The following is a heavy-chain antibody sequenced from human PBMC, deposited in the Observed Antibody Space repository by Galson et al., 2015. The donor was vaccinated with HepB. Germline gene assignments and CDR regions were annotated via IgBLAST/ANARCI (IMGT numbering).Heavy chain of an antibody. CDR3: ARDLVPAAMGYFDY. Sequence: SCKASGFTFSSYGMHWVRQAPGKGLEWVAVIWYDGSNKYYADSVKGRFTISRDNSKNTLYLQMNSLRAEDTAVYYCARDLVPAAMGYFDYWGQGTLVTVSS. CDR1: GFTFSSYG. J-gene: IGHJ4*02. D-gene: IGHD2-2*01. V-gene: IGHV3-33*01. CDR2: IWYDGSNK.